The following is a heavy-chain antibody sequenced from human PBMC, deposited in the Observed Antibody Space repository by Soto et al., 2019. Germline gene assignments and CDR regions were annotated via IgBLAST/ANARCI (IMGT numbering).Heavy chain of an antibody. J-gene: IGHJ5*02. CDR3: AKDRSTMRWFDP. CDR1: GASVRSYH. Sequence: QVRLQESGPGLVKPSETLSLTCAVSGASVRSYHWSWIRQAAGKGLEWIGRVQMSGTTNYNPSLKTRVTMSLDTSKNEVSLRMTSVTAADTAVYFCAKDRSTMRWFDPWGQGILVTGSS. D-gene: IGHD1-1*01. V-gene: IGHV4-4*07. CDR2: VQMSGTT.